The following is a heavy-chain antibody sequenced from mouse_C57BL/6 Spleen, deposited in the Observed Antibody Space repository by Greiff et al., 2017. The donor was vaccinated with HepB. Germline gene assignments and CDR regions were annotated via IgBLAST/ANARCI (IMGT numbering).Heavy chain of an antibody. J-gene: IGHJ4*01. CDR1: GYAFTNYL. CDR2: INPGSGGT. V-gene: IGHV1-54*01. CDR3: ARMRAMDY. Sequence: QVQLQQSGAELVRPGPSVKVSCKASGYAFTNYLIEWVKQRPGQGLEWIGVINPGSGGTNYNEKFKGKATLTADKSSSTAYMQLSSLTSEDSAVYFCARMRAMDYWGQGTSVTVSS.